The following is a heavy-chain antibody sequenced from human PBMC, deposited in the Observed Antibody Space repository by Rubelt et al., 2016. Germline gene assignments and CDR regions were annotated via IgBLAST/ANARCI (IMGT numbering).Heavy chain of an antibody. V-gene: IGHV3-74*01. CDR2: INSDGSNT. CDR3: AREYSSSRYFDY. CDR1: TFSSYW. D-gene: IGHD6-6*01. Sequence: TFSSYWMHWVRQAPGKGLGWVSRINSDGSNTNYADSVTGRFTISRDNAENTLYLQMNSLRAEETAIYYCAREYSSSRYFDYWGQGTLVTVSS. J-gene: IGHJ4*02.